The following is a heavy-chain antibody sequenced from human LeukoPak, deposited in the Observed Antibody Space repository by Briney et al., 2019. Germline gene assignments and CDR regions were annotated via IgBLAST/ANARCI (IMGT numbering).Heavy chain of an antibody. CDR3: ARDPMTTEGYYYYSMDV. CDR2: ISSSGSTI. D-gene: IGHD4-11*01. CDR1: GFTFSDYY. J-gene: IGHJ6*03. Sequence: GGSLRLSCAASGFTFSDYYMSWIRQAPGKGLEWVSYISSSGSTIYYADSVKGRFTISRDNAKNSLYLQMNSLRAEDTAVYYCARDPMTTEGYYYYSMDVWGKGTTVTVSS. V-gene: IGHV3-11*04.